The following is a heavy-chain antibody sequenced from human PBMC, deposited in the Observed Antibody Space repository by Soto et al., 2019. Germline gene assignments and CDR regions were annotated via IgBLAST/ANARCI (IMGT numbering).Heavy chain of an antibody. CDR2: INHSGST. J-gene: IGHJ3*02. D-gene: IGHD2-2*01. CDR3: ARGECSSNYCFTRWALDI. Sequence: QVQLQQWGAGLLKPSETLSLTCAVYGGSFSGYYWTWIRQTPGKGLEWIGEINHSGSTNYKPSLKSLVSISADTSKKQFSLNLTSVTAADTAVYYCARGECSSNYCFTRWALDIWGQGTVVTVSS. V-gene: IGHV4-34*01. CDR1: GGSFSGYY.